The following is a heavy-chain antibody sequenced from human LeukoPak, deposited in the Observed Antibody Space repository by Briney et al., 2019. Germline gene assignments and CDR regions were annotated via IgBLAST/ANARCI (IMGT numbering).Heavy chain of an antibody. D-gene: IGHD3-10*01. V-gene: IGHV4-34*01. Sequence: PAETLSLTCAVYGGSFSGYYWRWIRQPPGKGLEWSGEINHSGSTNYNPSLKSRVTISVDTSKNQFSLKLSSVTAADTAVYYCARGVGTKIGVGEYYFDYWGQGTLVTVSS. J-gene: IGHJ4*02. CDR3: ARGVGTKIGVGEYYFDY. CDR2: INHSGST. CDR1: GGSFSGYY.